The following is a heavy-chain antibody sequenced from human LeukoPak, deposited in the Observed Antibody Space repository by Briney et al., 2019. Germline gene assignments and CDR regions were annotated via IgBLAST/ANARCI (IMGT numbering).Heavy chain of an antibody. J-gene: IGHJ4*02. CDR3: AKDSSRWSFDC. D-gene: IGHD6-13*01. Sequence: GASVNVSCKASGYTFTNYKLHWVRQAPGQGLEWLAIINPSDGSTRYEQKFRGRVTMTRDTSTSTVYMDLSSLRSEDTAVYYCAKDSSRWSFDCWGQGTLVTVSS. V-gene: IGHV1-46*01. CDR1: GYTFTNYK. CDR2: INPSDGST.